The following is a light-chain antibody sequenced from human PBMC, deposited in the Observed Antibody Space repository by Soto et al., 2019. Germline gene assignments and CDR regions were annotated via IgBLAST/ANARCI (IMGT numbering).Light chain of an antibody. CDR2: DDS. J-gene: IGLJ3*02. CDR1: NIGSKS. CDR3: QVWDTSSDHWV. V-gene: IGLV3-21*02. Sequence: SYELTQPPSVSVAPGQTATITCGGNNIGSKSVHWYQQKPGQAPVLVVYDDSDRPSGIPERLSGSNSVNTATLTISRVEAGDEAVYYCQVWDTSSDHWVFGGGTKVTVL.